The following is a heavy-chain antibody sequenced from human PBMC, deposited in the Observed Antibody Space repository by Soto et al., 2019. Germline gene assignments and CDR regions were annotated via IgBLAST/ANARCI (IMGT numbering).Heavy chain of an antibody. CDR3: ARSGIAAAQNYYYYYGMDV. D-gene: IGHD6-13*01. CDR2: IYYSGST. V-gene: IGHV4-59*01. Sequence: PSETLSLTCTVSGGSISSYYWSWIRQPPGKGLEWIGYIYYSGSTNYNPSLKSRVTISVDTSKNQFSLKLSSVTAADTAVYYCARSGIAAAQNYYYYYGMDVWGQGTTVTV. CDR1: GGSISSYY. J-gene: IGHJ6*02.